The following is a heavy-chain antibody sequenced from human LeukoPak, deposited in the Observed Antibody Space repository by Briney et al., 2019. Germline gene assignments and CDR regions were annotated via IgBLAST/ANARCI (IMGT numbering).Heavy chain of an antibody. D-gene: IGHD6-19*01. CDR3: AKSHSVAVAGTYSTYYFDS. J-gene: IGHJ4*02. CDR1: GFTFSTYA. Sequence: QPGGSLRLSCAASGFTFSTYAMTWVRQAPGKGLEWVATISANGGTTYYADSVKGRFTISRDNSRNTLYLQMSSLRAEDTAVYYCAKSHSVAVAGTYSTYYFDSWGQGTLVTVSS. V-gene: IGHV3-23*01. CDR2: ISANGGTT.